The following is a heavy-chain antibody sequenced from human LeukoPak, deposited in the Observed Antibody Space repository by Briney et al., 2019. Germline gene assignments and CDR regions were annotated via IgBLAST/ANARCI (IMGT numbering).Heavy chain of an antibody. CDR2: IYHSGST. CDR1: GYSSSSGYY. Sequence: SETLSLTCAVSGYSSSSGYYWGWIRQPPGKGLEWIGSIYHSGSTYYNPSLKSRVTISVDTSKNQFSLKLSSVTAADTAVYYCARPNLGYYFDAFDIWGQGTMVTVSS. J-gene: IGHJ3*02. CDR3: ARPNLGYYFDAFDI. D-gene: IGHD3-22*01. V-gene: IGHV4-38-2*01.